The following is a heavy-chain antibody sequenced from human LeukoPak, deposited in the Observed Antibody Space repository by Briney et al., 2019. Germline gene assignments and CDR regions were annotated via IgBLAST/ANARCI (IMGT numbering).Heavy chain of an antibody. CDR1: GYTFTGYY. D-gene: IGHD3-10*01. CDR2: INPNSGGT. V-gene: IGHV1-2*02. J-gene: IGHJ3*01. Sequence: ASVKVSCKASGYTFTGYYMHWVRQAPGQGLEWMGWINPNSGGTNYAQKFQGRVTMTRDTSISTAYMELSRLRSDDTAVYYCAPLLQLTETGVSNCGQGTMVTVSS. CDR3: APLLQLTETGVSN.